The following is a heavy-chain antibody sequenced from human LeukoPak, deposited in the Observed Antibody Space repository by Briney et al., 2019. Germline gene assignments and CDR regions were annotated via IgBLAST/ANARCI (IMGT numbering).Heavy chain of an antibody. CDR1: GFTFSGYA. Sequence: GGSLRLSCAASGFTFSGYAMSWVRQAPGKGLEWVSAIVGGGGTTFYADSVKGRFTISRDNSKNTVCLQMNSLRAEDTAVYFCAKARLSTGWAYNDYWGQGTLVTVSS. J-gene: IGHJ4*02. D-gene: IGHD6-19*01. CDR2: IVGGGGTT. CDR3: AKARLSTGWAYNDY. V-gene: IGHV3-23*01.